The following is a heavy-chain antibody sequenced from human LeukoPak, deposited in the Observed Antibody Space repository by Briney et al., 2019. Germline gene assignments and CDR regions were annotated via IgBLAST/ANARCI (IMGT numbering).Heavy chain of an antibody. J-gene: IGHJ6*02. CDR3: ARSPTYYDFWSGYLRYYYYYYGMDV. CDR1: GYTFTSYD. V-gene: IGHV1-8*01. D-gene: IGHD3-3*01. Sequence: ASVKVSCKAFGYTFTSYDINWVRQATGQGLEWMGWMNPNSGNTGYAQKFQGRVTMTRNTSISTAYMELSSLRSEDTAVYYCARSPTYYDFWSGYLRYYYYYYGMDVWGQGTTVTVSS. CDR2: MNPNSGNT.